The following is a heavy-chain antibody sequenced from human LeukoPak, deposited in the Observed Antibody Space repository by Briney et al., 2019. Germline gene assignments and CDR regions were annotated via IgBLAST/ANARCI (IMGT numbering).Heavy chain of an antibody. J-gene: IGHJ2*01. V-gene: IGHV3-53*01. CDR2: IYSGGTT. Sequence: GGSLRLSCAASGFTFSDYYMSWIRQAPGKGLEWVSVIYSGGTTYYADSVKGRFTISRDNSKNTLYLQMNSLRAEDTAVYYCARVGSSWPNWYFDLWGRGTLVTVSS. CDR1: GFTFSDYY. D-gene: IGHD6-13*01. CDR3: ARVGSSWPNWYFDL.